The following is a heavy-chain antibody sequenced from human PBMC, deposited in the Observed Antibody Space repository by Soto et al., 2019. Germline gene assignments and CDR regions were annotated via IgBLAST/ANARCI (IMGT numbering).Heavy chain of an antibody. CDR3: ARVRIFDYWFDP. CDR1: GYSISGGYY. J-gene: IGHJ5*02. V-gene: IGHV4-38-2*01. Sequence: PSETLSLTCAVSGYSISGGYYWGWIRQPPGKGLEWIANIYHSGSAYYTPSLKTRVTTSVDTSKNQISLRLSSVTAADTAIYFCARVRIFDYWFDPWAQRIPVTVS. CDR2: IYHSGSA. D-gene: IGHD3-3*01.